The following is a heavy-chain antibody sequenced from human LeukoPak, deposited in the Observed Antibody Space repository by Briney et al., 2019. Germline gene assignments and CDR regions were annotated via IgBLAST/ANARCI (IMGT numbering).Heavy chain of an antibody. CDR3: ARHGKYFTGSHHFDS. Sequence: AESLKISCKASGYSFTSQWIGWVRQMPGKGMGWMGIIYPDDSDTRYSPSFQGQVTISADKSISTAYLQWSSLKASDSAMYYCARHGKYFTGSHHFDSWGQGTLLTVSS. CDR2: IYPDDSDT. D-gene: IGHD3-9*01. J-gene: IGHJ4*02. V-gene: IGHV5-51*01. CDR1: GYSFTSQW.